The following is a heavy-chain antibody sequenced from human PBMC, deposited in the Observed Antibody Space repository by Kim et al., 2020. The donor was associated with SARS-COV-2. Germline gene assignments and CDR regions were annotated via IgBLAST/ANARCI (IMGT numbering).Heavy chain of an antibody. Sequence: ASVKVSCKASGYTFTGYYMHWVRQAPGQGLEWMGRINPNSGGTNYAQKFQGRVTMTRDTSISTAYMELSRLRSDDTAVYYCARLEKPLEYSSSSGAGGWYFDLWGRGTLVTVSS. D-gene: IGHD6-6*01. V-gene: IGHV1-2*06. CDR1: GYTFTGYY. CDR3: ARLEKPLEYSSSSGAGGWYFDL. CDR2: INPNSGGT. J-gene: IGHJ2*01.